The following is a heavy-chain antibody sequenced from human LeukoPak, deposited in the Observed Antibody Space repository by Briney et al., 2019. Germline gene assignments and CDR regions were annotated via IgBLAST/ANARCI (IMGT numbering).Heavy chain of an antibody. J-gene: IGHJ4*02. CDR2: VSGSVSDT. Sequence: GGSLRLSCAASGSTFSNYGMSWVRQAPGKGLEWVSGVSGSVSDTYYPDSVKGRFTISRDNSKNTLYLQMNSLRAEDTAVYYCAKGHSSGPTHFDYWGQGTLVTVSS. CDR1: GSTFSNYG. CDR3: AKGHSSGPTHFDY. V-gene: IGHV3-23*01. D-gene: IGHD6-19*01.